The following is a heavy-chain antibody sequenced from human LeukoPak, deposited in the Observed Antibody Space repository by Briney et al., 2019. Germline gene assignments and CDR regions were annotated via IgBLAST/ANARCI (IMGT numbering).Heavy chain of an antibody. CDR3: ARVGNYSSSWLLYYYYYYMDV. D-gene: IGHD6-13*01. CDR2: IYHSGST. V-gene: IGHV4-38-2*02. CDR1: GYSISSGYY. J-gene: IGHJ6*03. Sequence: MSSETLSLTCTVSGYSISSGYYWGWIRQPPGQGLEWIGSIYHSGSTYYNPSLKSRVTISVDTSKNQFSLKLSSVTAADTAVYYCARVGNYSSSWLLYYYYYYMDVWGKGTTVTVSS.